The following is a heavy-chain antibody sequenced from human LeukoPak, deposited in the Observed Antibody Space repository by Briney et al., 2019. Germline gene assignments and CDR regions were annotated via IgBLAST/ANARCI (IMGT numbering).Heavy chain of an antibody. V-gene: IGHV6-1*01. J-gene: IGHJ5*02. D-gene: IGHD3-22*01. Sequence: SQTLSLTCAISGDSVSSNSAAWNWIRQSPSRGLEWLGRTYYRSKWYNDYAVSVKSRITINPDTSKNQFSLQLNSVTPEDTAVYYCARDPTYYYDSSGYVRDWFDPWGQGTLVTVSS. CDR3: ARDPTYYYDSSGYVRDWFDP. CDR1: GDSVSSNSAA. CDR2: TYYRSKWYN.